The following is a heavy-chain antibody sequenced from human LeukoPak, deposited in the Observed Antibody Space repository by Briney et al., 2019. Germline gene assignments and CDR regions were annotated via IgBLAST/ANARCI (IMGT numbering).Heavy chain of an antibody. CDR3: ARDYYYDSSGYSWYFDY. D-gene: IGHD3-22*01. CDR1: GFTFSSYG. J-gene: IGHJ4*02. V-gene: IGHV3-33*01. Sequence: GGSLRLSCAASGFTFSSYGMHWVRQAPGKGLEWVAVIWYDGSNKYYADSVEGRFTISRDNSKNTLYLQMNSLRAGDTAVYYCARDYYYDSSGYSWYFDYWGQGTLVTVSS. CDR2: IWYDGSNK.